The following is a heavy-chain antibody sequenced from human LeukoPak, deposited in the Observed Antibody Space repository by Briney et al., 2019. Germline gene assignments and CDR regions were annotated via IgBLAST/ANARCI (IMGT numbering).Heavy chain of an antibody. CDR3: ARDGENHYYDY. CDR1: GFTVSSNH. J-gene: IGHJ4*02. V-gene: IGHV3-66*01. CDR2: IYSGGTI. Sequence: GGSLRLSCAASGFTVSSNHMSRVRQAPGKGLEWVSVIYSGGTIYYADSVKGRFTISGDNSKNTVYLEMNSLRAEDTAVYYCARDGENHYYDYWGQGTLVTVST. D-gene: IGHD7-27*01.